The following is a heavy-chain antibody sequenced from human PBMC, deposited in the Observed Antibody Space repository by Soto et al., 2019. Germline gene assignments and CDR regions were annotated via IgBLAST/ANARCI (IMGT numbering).Heavy chain of an antibody. CDR1: GCSITSGDYC. CDR2: IYYSGST. V-gene: IGHV4-30-4*01. CDR3: GRVVVQRPFYEWFEP. D-gene: IGHD2-15*01. Sequence: PSETLSLPCPVSGCSITSGDYCWSWIRQPPGQGLEWIGHIYYSGSTYYNPSLKSRVTISVDKSKNQFSLKLTSVTAADTAVYYCGRVVVQRPFYEWFEPWGQGTLVKVSS. J-gene: IGHJ5*02.